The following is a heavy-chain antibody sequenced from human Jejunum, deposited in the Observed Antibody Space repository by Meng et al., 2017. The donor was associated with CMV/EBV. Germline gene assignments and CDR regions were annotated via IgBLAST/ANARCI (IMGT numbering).Heavy chain of an antibody. CDR3: ARDSIASALDY. J-gene: IGHJ4*02. D-gene: IGHD6-13*01. CDR1: GFSFGVYS. V-gene: IGHV3-48*01. CDR2: IDSFSSTM. Sequence: DSGFSFGVYSMNWVRQAPGKGLEWLAYIDSFSSTMYYIDSIKGRFTISRDNAKNSLYLQMNSLSAEDTAVYYCARDSIASALDYWGQGVRVTVSS.